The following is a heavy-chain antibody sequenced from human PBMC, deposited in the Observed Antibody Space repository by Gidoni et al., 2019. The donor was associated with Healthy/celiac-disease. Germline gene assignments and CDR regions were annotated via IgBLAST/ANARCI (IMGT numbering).Heavy chain of an antibody. Sequence: QVQLVQSGAEVKKPGASVKVSCKASGYTFTGYYMHWVRQAPGQGLEWMGWINPNSGGTNYAQKFQGRVTMTRDTSISTAYMELSRLRSDDTAVYYCARAGSSGWEAGGLPGGYWGQGTLVTVSS. CDR2: INPNSGGT. D-gene: IGHD6-19*01. J-gene: IGHJ4*02. CDR1: GYTFTGYY. CDR3: ARAGSSGWEAGGLPGGY. V-gene: IGHV1-2*02.